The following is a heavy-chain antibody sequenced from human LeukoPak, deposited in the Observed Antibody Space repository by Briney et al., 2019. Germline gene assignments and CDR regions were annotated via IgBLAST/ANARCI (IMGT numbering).Heavy chain of an antibody. CDR1: GGTFSGYY. CDR2: INHSGST. CDR3: ARGIYDSSGYLFDY. D-gene: IGHD3-22*01. Sequence: SETLSLTCAVYGGTFSGYYWSWIRQPPGKGLEWIGEINHSGSTNYNPSLKSQVTISVDTSKNQFSLKLSSVTAADTAVYYCARGIYDSSGYLFDYWGQGTLVTVSS. V-gene: IGHV4-34*01. J-gene: IGHJ4*02.